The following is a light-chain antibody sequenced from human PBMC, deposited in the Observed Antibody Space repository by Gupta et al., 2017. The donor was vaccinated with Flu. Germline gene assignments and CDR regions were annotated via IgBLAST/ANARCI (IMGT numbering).Light chain of an antibody. J-gene: IGKJ5*01. CDR1: QSLLHGNGYNY. CDR3: MQSLQTPLT. Sequence: VTPGEPASIACRSSQSLLHGNGYNYLDWYLQKPGQSPQLLIYLGSNRASGVTDRVSGSGSGTDFTLKISRVEAEDVGVYYCMQSLQTPLTFGQGTRLDIK. V-gene: IGKV2-28*01. CDR2: LGS.